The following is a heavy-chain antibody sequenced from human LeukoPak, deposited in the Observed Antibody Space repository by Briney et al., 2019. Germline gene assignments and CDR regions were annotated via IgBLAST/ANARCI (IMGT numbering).Heavy chain of an antibody. CDR1: GFTVSSNY. Sequence: GSLRLSCAASGFTVSSNYMSWIRQPPGKGLEWIGYIYYSGSTNYNPSLKSRVTISVDTSKNQFSLKLSSVTAADTAVYYCARVIGVRGVTRFDPWGQGTLVTVSS. CDR2: IYYSGST. CDR3: ARVIGVRGVTRFDP. V-gene: IGHV4-59*02. J-gene: IGHJ5*02. D-gene: IGHD3-10*01.